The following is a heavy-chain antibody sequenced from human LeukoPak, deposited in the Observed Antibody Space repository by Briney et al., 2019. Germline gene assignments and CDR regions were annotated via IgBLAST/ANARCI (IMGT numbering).Heavy chain of an antibody. V-gene: IGHV1-69*04. CDR2: IIPILGIA. J-gene: IGHJ6*03. CDR1: GGSFSSYT. D-gene: IGHD2-2*01. CDR3: AREFRRYCSSTSCNLLDYYYMDV. Sequence: SVKVSCKASGGSFSSYTISWVRQAPGQGLEWMGRIIPILGIANYAQKFQGRITITADKSTSTAYMELSSLRSEDTAVYYCAREFRRYCSSTSCNLLDYYYMDVCGKGTTVTVSS.